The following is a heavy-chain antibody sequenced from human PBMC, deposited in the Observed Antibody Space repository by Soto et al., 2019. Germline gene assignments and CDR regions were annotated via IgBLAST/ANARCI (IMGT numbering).Heavy chain of an antibody. CDR1: GFTFSSYG. J-gene: IGHJ4*02. Sequence: GGSLRLSCAASGFTFSSYGMHWVRQAPGKGLEWVAVISYDGSNKYYADSVKGRFTISRDNSKNTLYLQMNSLRAEDTAVYYCATSPGIAVAGTLDYWGQGTRVTVS. CDR2: ISYDGSNK. D-gene: IGHD6-19*01. CDR3: ATSPGIAVAGTLDY. V-gene: IGHV3-30*03.